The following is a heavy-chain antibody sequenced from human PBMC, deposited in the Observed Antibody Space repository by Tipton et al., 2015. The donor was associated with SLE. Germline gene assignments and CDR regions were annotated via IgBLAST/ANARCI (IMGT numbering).Heavy chain of an antibody. J-gene: IGHJ3*02. CDR1: GYPFTSFY. CDR2: INPNDGST. CDR3: AIVPPPYDSGTSDAFDI. Sequence: QLVQSGAEVKKPGASVKVSCKASGYPFTSFYIHWVRQAPGQGLEWMGIINPNDGSTTYAQKFQGRVTMTRDTSTSTVYMELSSLRSDDTAVYYCAIVPPPYDSGTSDAFDIWGQGTMVTVSS. D-gene: IGHD3-10*01. V-gene: IGHV1-46*01.